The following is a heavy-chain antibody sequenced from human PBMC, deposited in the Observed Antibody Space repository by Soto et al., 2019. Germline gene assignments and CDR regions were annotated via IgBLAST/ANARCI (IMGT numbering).Heavy chain of an antibody. CDR1: GFTFSSYA. V-gene: IGHV3-23*01. J-gene: IGHJ4*02. D-gene: IGHD2-2*01. CDR2: ISGSGGST. CDR3: AKGRGYCMSTSCYVGSDY. Sequence: EVPLLESGGGLVQPGGSLRLSCAASGFTFSSYAMSWVRQAPGKGLEWVSVISGSGGSTYYADSVKGRFTISRDNSXXTXXLQMNSLRAEDTAVYYCAKGRGYCMSTSCYVGSDYWGQGTLVTVSS.